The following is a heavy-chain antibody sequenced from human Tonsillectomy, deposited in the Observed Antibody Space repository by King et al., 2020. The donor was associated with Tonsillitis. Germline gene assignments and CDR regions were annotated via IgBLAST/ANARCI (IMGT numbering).Heavy chain of an antibody. D-gene: IGHD3-10*01. CDR1: GYTFTNYW. Sequence: VQLVESGAELKKPGESLRISCKASGYTFTNYWIAWVRQTPGTGLEVVGIVFPGDSDIRYSPSFEGQVTISVDRSTTTAYLQWTSLKASDTAIYFCAKGGDYYNNDNFLITGYFEYWGQGTPVTVSS. V-gene: IGHV5-51*03. CDR2: VFPGDSDI. CDR3: AKGGDYYNNDNFLITGYFEY. J-gene: IGHJ4*02.